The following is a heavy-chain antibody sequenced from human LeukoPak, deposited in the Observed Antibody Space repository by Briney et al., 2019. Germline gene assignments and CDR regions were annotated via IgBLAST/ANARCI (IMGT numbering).Heavy chain of an antibody. J-gene: IGHJ4*02. Sequence: ASVKVSCKASGYTFTGYYMRWVRQAPGQGLEWMGWINPNSGGTNYAQKFQGRVTMTRDTSISTAYMELSRLRSDDTAVYYCAREAILSIAAAANPYFDYWGQGTLVTVSS. CDR3: AREAILSIAAAANPYFDY. V-gene: IGHV1-2*02. D-gene: IGHD6-13*01. CDR2: INPNSGGT. CDR1: GYTFTGYY.